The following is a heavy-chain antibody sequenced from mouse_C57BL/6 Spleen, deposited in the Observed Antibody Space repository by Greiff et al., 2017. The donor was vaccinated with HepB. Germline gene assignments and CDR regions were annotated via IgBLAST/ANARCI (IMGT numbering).Heavy chain of an antibody. Sequence: VQLKESGPGLVKPSQSLSLTCSVTGYSITSGYYWNWIRQFPGNKLAWMGYISYDGSNNYNPSLKNRISITRDTSKIQFFLKLNSVTTEDTATYNCARHYGNYGGYYYAMDYWGQGTSVTVSS. CDR1: GYSITSGYY. J-gene: IGHJ4*01. D-gene: IGHD2-1*01. CDR3: ARHYGNYGGYYYAMDY. V-gene: IGHV3-6*01. CDR2: ISYDGSN.